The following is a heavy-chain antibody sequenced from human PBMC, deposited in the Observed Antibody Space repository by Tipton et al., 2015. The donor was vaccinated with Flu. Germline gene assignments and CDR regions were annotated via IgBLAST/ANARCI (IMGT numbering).Heavy chain of an antibody. CDR1: DDSISSGRYY. D-gene: IGHD3-10*01. CDR2: LYYSGST. J-gene: IGHJ4*02. Sequence: TLSLTCTVSDDSISSGRYYWGWIRQPPGKGLEWIANLYYSGSTYYNPSLKSRVTISMDTSKSHFFLRLTSVTAADTAVYYCARSPSYSGSGIYPYYFDDWGQGTLVTVSS. CDR3: ARSPSYSGSGIYPYYFDD. V-gene: IGHV4-39*07.